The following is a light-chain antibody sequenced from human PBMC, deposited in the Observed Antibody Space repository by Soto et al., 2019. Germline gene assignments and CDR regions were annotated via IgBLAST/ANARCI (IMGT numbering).Light chain of an antibody. CDR3: KTYNSAPLT. CDR1: QGIAPY. J-gene: IGKJ4*01. CDR2: ATS. V-gene: IGKV1-27*01. Sequence: DVQMTQSPSSLSAFVGDRVTITCRASQGIAPYLAWFQQKPGKVPKLLIYATSTLQSGVPSRFSGSGSGTDFTLTISTLQPEDVGTYYCKTYNSAPLTFGGGTKVEIK.